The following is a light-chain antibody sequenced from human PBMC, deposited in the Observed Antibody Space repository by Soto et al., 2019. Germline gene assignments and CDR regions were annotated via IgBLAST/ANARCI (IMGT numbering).Light chain of an antibody. CDR2: RAS. CDR1: QTVYSN. J-gene: IGKJ1*01. CDR3: QHYQNLWA. Sequence: EIVMTQSPATLSVSPGERATLSCRASQTVYSNVAWYQQRPGQAPRLLIYRASSRAIDIPARFSGSGSGTEFTLTISSLQSEDSAVYYCQHYQNLWAFGQGTRGEIK. V-gene: IGKV3-15*01.